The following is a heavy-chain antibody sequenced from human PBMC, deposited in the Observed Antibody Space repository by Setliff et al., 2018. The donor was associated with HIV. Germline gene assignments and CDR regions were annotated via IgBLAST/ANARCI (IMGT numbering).Heavy chain of an antibody. Sequence: QPGGSLRLSCTTSGFTFGDYAMSWFRQAPGKGLEWVGFIRSRAYGGTTDYAASVKGRFTISRDDSKSIAYLQMNSLKTEDTAAYYCTAALQQQVVRWFDPWGQGTLVTVSS. V-gene: IGHV3-49*03. J-gene: IGHJ5*02. D-gene: IGHD6-13*01. CDR3: TAALQQQVVRWFDP. CDR2: IRSRAYGGTT. CDR1: GFTFGDYA.